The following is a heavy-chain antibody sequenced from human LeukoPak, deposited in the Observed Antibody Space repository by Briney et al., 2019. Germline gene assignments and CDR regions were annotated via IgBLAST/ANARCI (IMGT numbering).Heavy chain of an antibody. CDR3: ARGVNSGNYNYWYFDL. Sequence: GGSLRLSCAASGFIFNIHSMNWVRQAPGKGLEWVSYISSSGSTIYYADSVKGRFTISRGNAKNFLYLQMNSLRDEDTAVYYCARGVNSGNYNYWYFDLWGRGTLVTVSS. D-gene: IGHD1-26*01. CDR1: GFIFNIHS. V-gene: IGHV3-48*02. J-gene: IGHJ2*01. CDR2: ISSSGSTI.